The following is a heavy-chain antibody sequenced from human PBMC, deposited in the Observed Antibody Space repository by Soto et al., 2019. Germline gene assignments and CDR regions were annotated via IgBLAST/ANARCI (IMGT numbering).Heavy chain of an antibody. Sequence: SETLSLTCTVSGGSISSYYWSWIRQPPGKGLEWIGEINHSGSTNYNPSLKSRVTISVDTSKNQFSLKLSSVTAADTAVYYCARGLRYFDYWGQGTLVTVSS. J-gene: IGHJ4*02. CDR3: ARGLRYFDY. CDR2: INHSGST. D-gene: IGHD3-16*01. CDR1: GGSISSYY. V-gene: IGHV4-34*01.